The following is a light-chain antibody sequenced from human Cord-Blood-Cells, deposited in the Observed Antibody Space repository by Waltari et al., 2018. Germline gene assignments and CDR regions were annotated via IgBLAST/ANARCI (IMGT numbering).Light chain of an antibody. CDR1: SSDVCGYNY. Sequence: QSALTQPAYGSGSPGQSITISCTGTSSDVCGYNYVSWYPQHTGKAPKLMIYDVSNRPSGVSNRFAGSKSGNTASLTISGLQAEDEADYYCSSYTSSSTLVVFGVGTKLTVL. V-gene: IGLV2-14*01. CDR3: SSYTSSSTLVV. CDR2: DVS. J-gene: IGLJ2*01.